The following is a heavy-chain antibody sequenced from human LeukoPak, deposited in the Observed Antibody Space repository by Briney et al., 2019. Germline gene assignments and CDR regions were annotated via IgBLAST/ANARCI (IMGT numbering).Heavy chain of an antibody. J-gene: IGHJ3*02. V-gene: IGHV3-66*01. D-gene: IGHD2-2*01. CDR2: IYSGGST. CDR3: ARDRYCSSTSCRDAFDI. CDR1: GFTVSSNY. Sequence: GGSLRLSCAASGFTVSSNYMSWVRQAPGKGLEWVSVIYSGGSTYYADSVKGRFTISRDNSKNTLYLQMGSLRAEDMAVYYCARDRYCSSTSCRDAFDIWGQGTMVTVSS.